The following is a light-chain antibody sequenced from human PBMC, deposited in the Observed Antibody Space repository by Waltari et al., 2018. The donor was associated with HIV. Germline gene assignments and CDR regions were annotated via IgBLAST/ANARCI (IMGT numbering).Light chain of an antibody. V-gene: IGLV2-11*01. Sequence: QSALTQPRSVSGSPGQSVTLSCTGTSSDVGTFTYVSWYQQHPGKAPKLMIYDVNTRPSGVPDRFSGSKSGNTASLTISGLQADDEADYYCCSYAGSYTWVFGGGTKLTVL. CDR1: SSDVGTFTY. CDR3: CSYAGSYTWV. J-gene: IGLJ3*02. CDR2: DVN.